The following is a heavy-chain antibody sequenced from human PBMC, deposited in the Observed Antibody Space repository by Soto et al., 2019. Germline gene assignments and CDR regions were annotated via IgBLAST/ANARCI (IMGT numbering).Heavy chain of an antibody. D-gene: IGHD2-15*01. J-gene: IGHJ4*02. Sequence: SETLSLTCTVSGGSISNYYWSWIRQPAGKGLEWIGRIYTGGSTNYNPSLKRRVTMSTDTSKNQFSLSLTSVTAADTAVYYCARASVGPPGGGSWIMPFDYWGQGALVTVSS. CDR2: IYTGGST. V-gene: IGHV4-4*07. CDR1: GGSISNYY. CDR3: ARASVGPPGGGSWIMPFDY.